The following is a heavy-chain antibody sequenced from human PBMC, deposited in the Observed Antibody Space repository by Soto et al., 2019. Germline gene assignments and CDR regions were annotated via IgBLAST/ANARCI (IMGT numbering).Heavy chain of an antibody. J-gene: IGHJ6*02. V-gene: IGHV3-30-3*01. CDR1: GFTFSSYA. D-gene: IGHD3-3*01. CDR3: ARDFGVVIYYYYYGMDV. Sequence: GGSLRLSCAASGFTFSSYAMHWVRQAPGKGLEWVAVISYDGSNKYYADSVKGRFTISRDNSKNTLYLQMNSLRAEDTAVYYCARDFGVVIYYYYYGMDVWGQGTTVTVSS. CDR2: ISYDGSNK.